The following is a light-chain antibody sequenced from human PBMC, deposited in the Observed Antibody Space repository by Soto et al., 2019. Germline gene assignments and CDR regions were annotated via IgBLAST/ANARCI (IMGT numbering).Light chain of an antibody. CDR2: EVV. J-gene: IGLJ1*01. Sequence: QSVLTQPPSASGSPGQTVTISCTRTKNDIGVYDFVSWYQHHPGKAPRLIIYEVVQRPSGVPDRFSGSKSGNTASLTVSGLQAADEADYYCCSYAGSNTYVFGTGTKVTVL. CDR1: KNDIGVYDF. CDR3: CSYAGSNTYV. V-gene: IGLV2-8*01.